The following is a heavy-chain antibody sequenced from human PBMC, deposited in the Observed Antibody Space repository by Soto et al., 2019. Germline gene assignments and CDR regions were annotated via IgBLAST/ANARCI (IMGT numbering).Heavy chain of an antibody. J-gene: IGHJ4*02. V-gene: IGHV2-5*02. CDR2: IYWDDDK. CDR3: AHRGPSAAFDY. Sequence: QITLRESGPTLVKPTQTLTLTCSFSGFSLSTSGVGVGWIRQPPGKALEWLAVIYWDDDKRYNPSLKSRLTITKDTSKNQVVLTMTNMDPVDTATYHCAHRGPSAAFDYWGQGTLVTVSS. CDR1: GFSLSTSGVG. D-gene: IGHD2-15*01.